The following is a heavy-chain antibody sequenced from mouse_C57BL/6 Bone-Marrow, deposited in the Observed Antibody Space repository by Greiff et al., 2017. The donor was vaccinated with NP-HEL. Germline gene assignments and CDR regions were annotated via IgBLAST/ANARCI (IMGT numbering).Heavy chain of an antibody. D-gene: IGHD1-1*01. J-gene: IGHJ2*01. V-gene: IGHV5-17*01. CDR3: ARPPITTVVAFDY. CDR2: ISSGSSTI. CDR1: GFTFSDYG. Sequence: EVHLVESGGGLVKPGGSLKLSCAASGFTFSDYGMHWVRQAPEKGLEWVAYISSGSSTIYYADTVKGRFTISRDNAKNTLFLQMTSLRSEDTAMYYCARPPITTVVAFDYWGQGTTLTVSS.